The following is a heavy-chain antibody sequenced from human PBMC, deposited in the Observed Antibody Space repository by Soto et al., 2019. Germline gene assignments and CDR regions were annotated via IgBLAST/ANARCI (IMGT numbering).Heavy chain of an antibody. Sequence: PGGSLRLSCAASGFTFSSNAMHWVRQAPGKXLEWVAVLSYDGSNKYYADSVKGRFTISRDNSKNTLYLQMDRLRTEDTALYYCARDGESGSAQYYYYFYGMDVWGQGTTVTVCS. D-gene: IGHD1-26*01. J-gene: IGHJ6*02. V-gene: IGHV3-30-3*01. CDR2: LSYDGSNK. CDR3: ARDGESGSAQYYYYFYGMDV. CDR1: GFTFSSNA.